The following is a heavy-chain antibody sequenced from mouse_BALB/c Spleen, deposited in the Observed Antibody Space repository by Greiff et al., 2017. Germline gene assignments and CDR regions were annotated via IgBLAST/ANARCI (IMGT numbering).Heavy chain of an antibody. V-gene: IGHV5-12-2*01. CDR3: ARDGNPFAY. J-gene: IGHJ3*01. Sequence: EVNLVESGGGLVQPGGSLKLSCAASGFTFSSYTMSWVRQTPEKRLEWVAYISNGGGSTYYPDTVKGRFTISRDNAKNTLYLQMSSLKSEDTAMYYCARDGNPFAYWGQGTLVTVSA. CDR2: ISNGGGST. D-gene: IGHD2-1*01. CDR1: GFTFSSYT.